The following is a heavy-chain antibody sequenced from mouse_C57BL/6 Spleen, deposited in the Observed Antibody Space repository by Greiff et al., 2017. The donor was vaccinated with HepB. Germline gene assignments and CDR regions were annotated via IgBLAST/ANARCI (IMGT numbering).Heavy chain of an antibody. CDR1: GYTFTSYW. CDR3: ARYTMWYFEV. V-gene: IGHV1-52*01. J-gene: IGHJ1*03. Sequence: QVQLQQPGAELVRPGSSVKLSCKASGYTFTSYWMHWVKQRPIQGLEWIGNIDPSDSDTHYNQKFKDKATLTVDKSSSTAYMQLSSLTSEDSAVYYCARYTMWYFEVWGTGTTVTVSS. D-gene: IGHD1-1*02. CDR2: IDPSDSDT.